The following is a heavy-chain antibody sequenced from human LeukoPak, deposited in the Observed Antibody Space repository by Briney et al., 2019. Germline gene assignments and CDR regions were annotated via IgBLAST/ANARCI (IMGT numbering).Heavy chain of an antibody. CDR2: ISAYNGNT. Sequence: ASVRVSCKASGYTFTSYGISWVRQAPGQGLEWMGWISAYNGNTNYAQKLQGRVTMTTDTSTSTAYMELRSLRSDDTAVYYCARVPGCYDSSGYVSLDYWGQGTLVTVSS. CDR1: GYTFTSYG. V-gene: IGHV1-18*01. J-gene: IGHJ4*02. D-gene: IGHD3-22*01. CDR3: ARVPGCYDSSGYVSLDY.